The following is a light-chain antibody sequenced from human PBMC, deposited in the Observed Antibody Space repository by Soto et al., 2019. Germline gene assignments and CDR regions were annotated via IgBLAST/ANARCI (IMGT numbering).Light chain of an antibody. CDR3: QQYSRLWS. J-gene: IGKJ1*01. CDR2: GAS. V-gene: IGKV1-5*03. CDR1: ESVSTW. Sequence: DIQMTQSPSSLSASVGDRVTITCRARESVSTWLAWYQQKPGKAPKLLIYGASSLESGVPPRFSGDGSETEFTLTISSLQRDDFGTYYCQQYSRLWSFGQGTKVEIE.